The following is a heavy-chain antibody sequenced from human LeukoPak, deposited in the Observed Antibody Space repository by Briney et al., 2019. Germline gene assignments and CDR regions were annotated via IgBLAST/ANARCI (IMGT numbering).Heavy chain of an antibody. J-gene: IGHJ1*01. CDR1: GFTFDDYA. D-gene: IGHD3-10*01. CDR2: ISWNSGSI. CDR3: AKVGFGSGSYSFAEYFQH. V-gene: IGHV3-9*01. Sequence: GGSLRLSCAASGFTFDDYAMHWVRQAPGKGLEWVSGISWNSGSIGYADSVKGRFTISRDNAKNSLYLQMNSLRAEDTALYYCAKVGFGSGSYSFAEYFQHWGQGTLVTVSS.